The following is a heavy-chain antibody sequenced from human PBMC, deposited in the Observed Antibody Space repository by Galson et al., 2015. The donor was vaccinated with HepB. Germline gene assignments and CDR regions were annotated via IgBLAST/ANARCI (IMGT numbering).Heavy chain of an antibody. CDR1: GFTFSSYG. CDR3: AKVGVMASNVPWDLHY. CDR2: IWYDGSSK. V-gene: IGHV3-33*08. D-gene: IGHD3-16*01. Sequence: SLRLSCAASGFTFSSYGMHWVRQAPGKGLEWVAVIWYDGSSKYYADSVKGRFTISRDNSKNTVYLQMSGLRATDTAVYYCAKVGVMASNVPWDLHYWGQGTLVTVSS. J-gene: IGHJ4*02.